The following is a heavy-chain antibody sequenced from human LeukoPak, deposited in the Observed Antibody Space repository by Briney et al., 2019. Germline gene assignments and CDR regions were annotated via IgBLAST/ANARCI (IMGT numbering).Heavy chain of an antibody. V-gene: IGHV3-49*04. D-gene: IGHD2-2*01. CDR2: IRSKAYGGTT. Sequence: PGGSLRLSCTASGFTFGEYAMTWVRQAPGKGLEWVGFIRSKAYGGTTEYAASVKGRFTISRDDSKSIAYLQMNSLKTEDTAVYYCAADLLCSSTRCSPYNFDCWGQGTLVTVSS. CDR1: GFTFGEYA. CDR3: AADLLCSSTRCSPYNFDC. J-gene: IGHJ4*02.